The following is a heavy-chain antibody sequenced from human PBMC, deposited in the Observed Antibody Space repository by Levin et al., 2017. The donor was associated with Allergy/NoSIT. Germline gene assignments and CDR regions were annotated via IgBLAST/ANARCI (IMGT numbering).Heavy chain of an antibody. CDR3: ARYMVRGVIGAFDI. CDR2: IYYSGST. J-gene: IGHJ3*02. CDR1: GGSISSSSYY. Sequence: SETLSLTCTVSGGSISSSSYYWGWIRQPPGKGLEWIGSIYYSGSTYYNPSLKSRVTISVVTSKNQFSLKLSSVTAADTAVYYCARYMVRGVIGAFDIWGQGTMVTVSS. D-gene: IGHD3-10*01. V-gene: IGHV4-39*01.